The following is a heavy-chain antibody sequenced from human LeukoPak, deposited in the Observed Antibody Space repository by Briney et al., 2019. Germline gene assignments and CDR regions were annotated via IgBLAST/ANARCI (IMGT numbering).Heavy chain of an antibody. J-gene: IGHJ6*04. CDR1: GFTFCIYG. V-gene: IGHV3-33*06. CDR2: IWYDGSNK. D-gene: IGHD6-6*01. Sequence: GGSLRLFCAASGFTFCIYGMHWVRQAPGKGLKWVAVIWYDGSNKYYADSVKNRFTISRDNSKNTLYLQMNSLRSEDTAVYYCAKGVYSSSSVYIDVWGKGTTVTVSS. CDR3: AKGVYSSSSVYIDV.